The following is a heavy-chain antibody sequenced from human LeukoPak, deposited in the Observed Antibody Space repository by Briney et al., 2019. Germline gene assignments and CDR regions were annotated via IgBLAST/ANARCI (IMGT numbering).Heavy chain of an antibody. V-gene: IGHV3-48*01. CDR3: ARDRGGWPDY. D-gene: IGHD6-19*01. J-gene: IGHJ4*02. CDR2: ISSSSSTI. Sequence: AGGSLRLSCAASGFTFSSYSMNWVRQAPGKGLEWVSYISSSSSTIYHADSVKGRFTISRDNAKNSLYLQLNSLRPEDTGLYYCARDRGGWPDYWGQGTLVTVSS. CDR1: GFTFSSYS.